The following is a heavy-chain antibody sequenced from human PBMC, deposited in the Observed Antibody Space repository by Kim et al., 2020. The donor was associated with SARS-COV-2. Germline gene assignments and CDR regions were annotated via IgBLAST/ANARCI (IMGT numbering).Heavy chain of an antibody. V-gene: IGHV3-66*01. J-gene: IGHJ4*02. CDR1: GFTVSSNY. D-gene: IGHD3-10*01. CDR2: IYSGGST. CDR3: ARDVLYYYGSGSYDYLDY. Sequence: GGSLRLSCAASGFTVSSNYMSWVRQAPGKGLEWVSVIYSGGSTYYADSVKGRFTISRDNSKNTLYLQMNSLRAEDTAVYYCARDVLYYYGSGSYDYLDYWGQGTLVTVSS.